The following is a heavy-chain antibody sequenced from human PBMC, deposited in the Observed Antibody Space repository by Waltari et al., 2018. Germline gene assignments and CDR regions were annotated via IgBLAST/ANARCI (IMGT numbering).Heavy chain of an antibody. J-gene: IGHJ5*02. D-gene: IGHD1-26*01. CDR1: GGSISGYY. CDR2: VYTSGST. V-gene: IGHV4-4*07. Sequence: QVQLQESGPGLVKPSETLSLTCTVSGGSISGYYWSWIRQPAGKGLEWLGRVYTSGSTNYNPSLKSRVTMAVDTSKNQLSLKLSAVTAADTAVYFCAREIDRGPGRWFDPWGQGTLVTVSS. CDR3: AREIDRGPGRWFDP.